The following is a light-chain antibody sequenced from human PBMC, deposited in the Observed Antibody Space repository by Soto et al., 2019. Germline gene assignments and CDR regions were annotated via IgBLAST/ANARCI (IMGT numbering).Light chain of an antibody. CDR1: SSDVGNYNL. CDR3: CSYAGSSTWV. V-gene: IGLV2-23*02. Sequence: QSALTQPASVSGSPGQSITISCTGTSSDVGNYNLVSWYQQHPGKAPKLIIYEVSKRPSGVSNRFSVSKSGNTASLTISGLQDEDEADSYCCSYAGSSTWVFGGGTKLTVL. CDR2: EVS. J-gene: IGLJ3*02.